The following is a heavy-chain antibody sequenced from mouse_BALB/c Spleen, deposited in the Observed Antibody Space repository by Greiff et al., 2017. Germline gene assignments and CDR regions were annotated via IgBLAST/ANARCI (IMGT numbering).Heavy chain of an antibody. CDR1: GYSITSGYY. V-gene: IGHV3-6*02. Sequence: DVQLQESGPGLVKPSQSLSLTCSVTGYSITSGYYWNWIRQFPGNKLEWMGYISYDGSNNYNPSLRNRISITRDTSKNQFFLKLNSVTTEDTATYYCAIRPVHLFFAYWGQGTLVTVSA. CDR3: AIRPVHLFFAY. CDR2: ISYDGSN. J-gene: IGHJ3*01.